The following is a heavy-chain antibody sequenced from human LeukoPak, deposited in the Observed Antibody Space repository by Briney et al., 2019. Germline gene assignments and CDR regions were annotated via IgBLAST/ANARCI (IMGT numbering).Heavy chain of an antibody. CDR2: ISYDGSNK. CDR3: AKSGLNRFDY. V-gene: IGHV3-30*04. J-gene: IGHJ4*02. D-gene: IGHD2-15*01. CDR1: GFTFSSYA. Sequence: PGGSLRLSCAASGFTFSSYAMHWVRQAPGKGLEWVAVISYDGSNKYYADSVKGRFTISRDNSKNTLYLQMNSLRAEDTAVYYCAKSGLNRFDYWGQGNLVTVSS.